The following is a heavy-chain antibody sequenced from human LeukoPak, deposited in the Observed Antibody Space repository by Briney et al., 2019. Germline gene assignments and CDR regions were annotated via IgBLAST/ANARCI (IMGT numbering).Heavy chain of an antibody. J-gene: IGHJ5*01. Sequence: GGSLRLSCAASGFTFSTYAISWVRQAPGKGLEWVSSISASGGSTFYADSVKGRFTISRDNSKSTLYLRMNSLTPEDTALYFCAKRPTAVDSWGQGTLVTVSS. V-gene: IGHV3-23*01. CDR3: AKRPTAVDS. CDR2: ISASGGST. CDR1: GFTFSTYA.